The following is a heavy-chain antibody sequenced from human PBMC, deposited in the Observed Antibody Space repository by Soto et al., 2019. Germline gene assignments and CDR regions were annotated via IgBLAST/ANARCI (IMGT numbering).Heavy chain of an antibody. J-gene: IGHJ5*02. CDR2: IYHSGST. Sequence: PSETLSLTCAVSGGSISSGGYSWSWIRQPPGKGLEWIGYIYHSGSTYYNPSLKSRVTISVDRSKNQFSLKLSSVTAADTAVYYCARGVRGVYNWFDPWGQGTLVTVSS. CDR1: GGSISSGGYS. V-gene: IGHV4-30-2*01. CDR3: ARGVRGVYNWFDP. D-gene: IGHD3-10*01.